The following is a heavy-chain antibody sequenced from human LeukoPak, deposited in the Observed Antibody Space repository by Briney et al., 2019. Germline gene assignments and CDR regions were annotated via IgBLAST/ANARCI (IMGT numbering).Heavy chain of an antibody. CDR3: ARQGTTYYYGSGSRASSKDYYMDV. Sequence: PSETLSLTCAVSGGSISSSNWWSWVRQPPGKGLEWIGEIYHSGSTNYNPSLKSRVTISVDTSKNQFSLKLSSVTAADTAVYYCARQGTTYYYGSGSRASSKDYYMDVWGKGTTVTISS. D-gene: IGHD3-10*01. CDR2: IYHSGST. V-gene: IGHV4-4*02. CDR1: GGSISSSNW. J-gene: IGHJ6*03.